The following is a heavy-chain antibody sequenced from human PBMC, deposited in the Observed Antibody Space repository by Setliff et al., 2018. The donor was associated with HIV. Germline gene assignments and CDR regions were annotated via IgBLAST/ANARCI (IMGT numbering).Heavy chain of an antibody. V-gene: IGHV3-11*01. CDR3: ARDLHSSSWYPHSPWYFDL. CDR1: GFSFGDYY. D-gene: IGHD6-13*01. CDR2: ISRSGSSI. Sequence: GGSLRLSCAASGFSFGDYYMSWVRQAPGKGLEWISYISRSGSSIYYADSVKGRFTISRDNAKNSLYLRMNSLRVEDTAVYYCARDLHSSSWYPHSPWYFDLWGRGTLVTVSS. J-gene: IGHJ2*01.